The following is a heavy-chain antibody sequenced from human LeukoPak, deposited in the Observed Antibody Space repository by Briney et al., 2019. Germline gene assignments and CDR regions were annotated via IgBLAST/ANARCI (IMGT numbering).Heavy chain of an antibody. D-gene: IGHD6-19*01. CDR3: AKVTDSSGWYVFDY. CDR2: ISYDGSNK. V-gene: IGHV3-30*18. CDR1: GFTFSSYG. J-gene: IGHJ4*02. Sequence: GGSLRLSCAASGFTFSSYGMRWVRQAPGKGLEWVAVISYDGSNKYYADSVKGRFTISRDNSKNTLYLQMNGLRAEDTAVYYCAKVTDSSGWYVFDYWGQGTLVTVSS.